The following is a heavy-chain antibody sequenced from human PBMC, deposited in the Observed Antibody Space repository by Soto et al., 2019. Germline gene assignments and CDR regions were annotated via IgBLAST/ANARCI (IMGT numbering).Heavy chain of an antibody. J-gene: IGHJ4*02. V-gene: IGHV3-23*01. D-gene: IGHD3-10*02. CDR1: GFTFSSYA. CDR3: AKCSGSYYGGVSYFDY. Sequence: GGSLRLSCAASGFTFSSYAMSWVRQAPGKGLEWVSAISGSGGSTYYADSVKGRFTISRDNSKNTLYLQMNSLRAEDTAVYYCAKCSGSYYGGVSYFDYWGQGTLVTVSS. CDR2: ISGSGGST.